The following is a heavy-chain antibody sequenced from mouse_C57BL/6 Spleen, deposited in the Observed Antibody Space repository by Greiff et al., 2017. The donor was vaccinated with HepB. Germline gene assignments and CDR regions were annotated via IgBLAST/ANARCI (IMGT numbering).Heavy chain of an antibody. CDR3: ARDHYYGSSSFAY. D-gene: IGHD1-1*01. Sequence: EVQVVESGGGLVKPGGSLKLSCAASGFTFSDYGMHWVRQAPEKGLEWVVYISSGSSTIYYADTVKGRFTISRDNAKNTLFLQMTSLRSEDTAMYYCARDHYYGSSSFAYWGQGTLVTVSA. J-gene: IGHJ3*01. CDR2: ISSGSSTI. CDR1: GFTFSDYG. V-gene: IGHV5-17*01.